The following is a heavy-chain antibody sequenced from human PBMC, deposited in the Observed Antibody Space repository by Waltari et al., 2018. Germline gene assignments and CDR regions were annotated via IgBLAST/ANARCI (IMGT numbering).Heavy chain of an antibody. CDR3: TRGTSLVRGGDY. CDR2: ISAYNGDT. J-gene: IGHJ4*02. V-gene: IGHV1-18*01. CDR1: GSSFSHQG. D-gene: IGHD3-10*01. Sequence: QVQLVQSGDEMKTPGASVKVSCKASGSSFSHQGITWVRQAPGQGLEWMGWISAYNGDTFYAQKIQGRATLTTDTSTSTAYLELRGLRSDDTAVYYCTRGTSLVRGGDYWGQGTLVTVSS.